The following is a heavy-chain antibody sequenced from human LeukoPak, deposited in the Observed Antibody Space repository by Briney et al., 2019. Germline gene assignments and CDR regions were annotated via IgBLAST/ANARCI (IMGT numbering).Heavy chain of an antibody. CDR2: IYYSGST. Sequence: PSQTLSLTCTVSGGSISSGGYYWSWIRQHPGKGLEWIGYIYYSGSTYYNPSLKSRVTISLDTSKNQFSLNLNSVTAADTAVYYCAKNAPLSAFDIWGQGTMVTVSS. J-gene: IGHJ3*02. CDR3: AKNAPLSAFDI. CDR1: GGSISSGGYY. D-gene: IGHD1-1*01. V-gene: IGHV4-31*03.